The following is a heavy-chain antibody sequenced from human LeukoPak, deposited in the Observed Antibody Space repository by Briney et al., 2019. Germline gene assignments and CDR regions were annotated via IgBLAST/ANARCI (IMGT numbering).Heavy chain of an antibody. J-gene: IGHJ4*02. D-gene: IGHD2/OR15-2a*01. Sequence: ASVKVSCKASGYTFTSYGISWVRHAPGQGLEWMGWISAYNGNTNYAQKLQGRVTMTTDTSTSTAYMELRSLRSDDTAVYYCARGTRNFSIFNSLVIDYWGQGTLVTVSS. CDR1: GYTFTSYG. CDR2: ISAYNGNT. V-gene: IGHV1-18*01. CDR3: ARGTRNFSIFNSLVIDY.